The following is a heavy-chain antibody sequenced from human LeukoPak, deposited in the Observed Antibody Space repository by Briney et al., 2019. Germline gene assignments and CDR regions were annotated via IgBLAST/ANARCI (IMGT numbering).Heavy chain of an antibody. CDR3: ARSIKPNYYDSSGYSGLDY. V-gene: IGHV1-18*01. Sequence: GASVKVSCKASGYTFTSYGISWVRQAPGQGLEWMGWISAYNGNTNYAQKLQGRVTMTTDTSTSTAYMELRSPRSDDTAVYYCARSIKPNYYDSSGYSGLDYWGQGTLVTVSS. D-gene: IGHD3-22*01. J-gene: IGHJ4*02. CDR2: ISAYNGNT. CDR1: GYTFTSYG.